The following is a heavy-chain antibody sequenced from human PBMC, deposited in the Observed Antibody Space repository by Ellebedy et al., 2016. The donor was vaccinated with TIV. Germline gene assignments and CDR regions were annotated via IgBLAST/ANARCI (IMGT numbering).Heavy chain of an antibody. CDR1: GFMFDDYS. CDR2: IGWDGLNI. V-gene: IGHV3-43*01. J-gene: IGHJ2*01. CDR3: ARAPFCSGGSCHLYWYFDL. Sequence: GGSLRLSCTASGFMFDDYSMHWVRQSPGKGLEWVSLIGWDGLNIKYADSVKGRFTVSRDNNKKSLYLQMDSLGSEDTALYSCARAPFCSGGSCHLYWYFDLWGRGTPVTVSS. D-gene: IGHD2-15*01.